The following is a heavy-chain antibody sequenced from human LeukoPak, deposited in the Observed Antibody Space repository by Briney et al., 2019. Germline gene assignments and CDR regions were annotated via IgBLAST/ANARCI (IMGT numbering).Heavy chain of an antibody. CDR1: GYIFTNYW. D-gene: IGHD4-17*01. CDR2: IYPGDSGT. J-gene: IGHJ4*02. Sequence: GESLKISCKDSGYIFTNYWIGWGRQLPGKGLEWMGIIYPGDSGTRYSPSFQGQVTISADKSITTAYLQWRSLKASDTAMYYCARWGTVTRFVVDYWGQGTLVTVSS. CDR3: ARWGTVTRFVVDY. V-gene: IGHV5-51*01.